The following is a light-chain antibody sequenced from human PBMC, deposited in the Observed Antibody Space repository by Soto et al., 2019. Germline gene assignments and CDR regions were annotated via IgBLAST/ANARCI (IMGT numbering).Light chain of an antibody. Sequence: QSALTQPASVSGSPGQSITISCTGTSSDVGGYNYVSWYQQHPGKAPKLMIYEVSNRPSGVPNRFSGSKSGNTASLTISGLQAEDEADYYCSSYTSSSTHYVFGTGTKLTVL. CDR2: EVS. CDR3: SSYTSSSTHYV. CDR1: SSDVGGYNY. J-gene: IGLJ1*01. V-gene: IGLV2-14*01.